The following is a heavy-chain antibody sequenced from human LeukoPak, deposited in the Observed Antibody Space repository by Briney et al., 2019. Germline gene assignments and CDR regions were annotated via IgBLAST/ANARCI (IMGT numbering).Heavy chain of an antibody. V-gene: IGHV3-11*01. Sequence: SXXLSWAASXXXXCDXYMSXIXQXPGKGXXWXXYXSSSGNTVYYADSVKGQLTISRYNAKNSLYLQMNSLRAEDTAVYYCTRGNRGRVVPAAIHVLWGQGTLVTVSS. CDR2: XSSSGNTV. CDR3: TRGNRGRVVPAAIHVL. J-gene: IGHJ4*02. CDR1: XXXXCDXY. D-gene: IGHD2-2*02.